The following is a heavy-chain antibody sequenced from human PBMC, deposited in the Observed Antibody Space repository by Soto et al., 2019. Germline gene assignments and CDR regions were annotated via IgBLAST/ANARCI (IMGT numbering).Heavy chain of an antibody. Sequence: SETLSLTCGVSGGSISSGGYYWSWIRQHPGKGLEWIGYIYYSGSTYYNPSLKSRVTISVDTSKNQFSLKLSSVTAADTAVYYCARVFGFGGMDVWGQGTTVTVSS. CDR3: ARVFGFGGMDV. J-gene: IGHJ6*02. V-gene: IGHV4-31*11. CDR1: GGSISSGGYY. D-gene: IGHD3-10*01. CDR2: IYYSGST.